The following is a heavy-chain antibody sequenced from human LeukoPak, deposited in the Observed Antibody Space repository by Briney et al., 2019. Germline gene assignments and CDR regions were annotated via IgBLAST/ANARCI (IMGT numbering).Heavy chain of an antibody. CDR3: AREVRAVTKGYYYYYMDV. CDR2: MNPNSGNT. J-gene: IGHJ6*03. V-gene: IGHV1-8*01. CDR1: GYTFTSYD. D-gene: IGHD4-11*01. Sequence: GASVKVSCKASGYTFTSYDINWVRQATGQGLEWMGWMNPNSGNTGYAQKFQGRVTMTRNTSISTAYMELSRLRSDDTAVYYCAREVRAVTKGYYYYYMDVWGKGTTVTVSS.